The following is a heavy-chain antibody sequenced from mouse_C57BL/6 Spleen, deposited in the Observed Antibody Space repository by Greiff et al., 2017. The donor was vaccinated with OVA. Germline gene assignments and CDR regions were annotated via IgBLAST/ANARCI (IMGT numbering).Heavy chain of an antibody. Sequence: VQLQQSGPELVKPGASVKIPCKASGYTFTDYNMDWVKQSHGKSLEWIGDINPNNGGTIYNQKFKGKATLTVDKSSSTAYMELRSLTSEDTAVYYCARSLYDYDEGYYFDYWGQGTTLTVSS. CDR2: INPNNGGT. J-gene: IGHJ2*01. D-gene: IGHD2-4*01. CDR3: ARSLYDYDEGYYFDY. CDR1: GYTFTDYN. V-gene: IGHV1-18*01.